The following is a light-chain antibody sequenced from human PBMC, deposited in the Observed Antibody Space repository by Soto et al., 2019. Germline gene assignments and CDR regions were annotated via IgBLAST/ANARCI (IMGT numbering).Light chain of an antibody. V-gene: IGKV1-5*01. J-gene: IGKJ4*01. CDR1: QSISSW. Sequence: DIPMPQSPSTLSASVGDRVTITCRASQSISSWLAWYQQKPGKAPKLLIYDASSLESGVPSRFSGSGSDTEFTLTINNLQPDDFATYHCQQYNRYSLTFGGGTKVEIK. CDR3: QQYNRYSLT. CDR2: DAS.